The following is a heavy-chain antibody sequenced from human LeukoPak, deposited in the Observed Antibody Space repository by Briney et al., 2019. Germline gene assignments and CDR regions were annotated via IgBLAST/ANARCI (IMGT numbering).Heavy chain of an antibody. CDR3: ARTSDYYGSGSTQFLSYYYYGMDV. D-gene: IGHD3-10*01. Sequence: GASVNVSCKASGGTFSSYAISWVRQAPGQGLEWMGGIIPIFGTANYAQKFQGSVTITADESTSTAYMELSSLRSEDTAVYYCARTSDYYGSGSTQFLSYYYYGMDVWGQGTTVTVSS. J-gene: IGHJ6*02. V-gene: IGHV1-69*13. CDR1: GGTFSSYA. CDR2: IIPIFGTA.